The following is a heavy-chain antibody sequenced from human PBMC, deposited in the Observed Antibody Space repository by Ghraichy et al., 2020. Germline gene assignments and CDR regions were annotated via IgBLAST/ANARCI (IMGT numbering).Heavy chain of an antibody. CDR1: GFTFSGYA. CDR2: ISDAGSNE. D-gene: IGHD3-10*01. J-gene: IGHJ6*02. V-gene: IGHV3-30*04. Sequence: GGSLRLSCAASGFTFSGYAMHWVRQAPGKGLEWVADISDAGSNEYYVDSVKGRLTISRDNSKNTLYLQMNSLRPEDTAVYYCARATREWLGRYYGVDVWGQGTTVIVS. CDR3: ARATREWLGRYYGVDV.